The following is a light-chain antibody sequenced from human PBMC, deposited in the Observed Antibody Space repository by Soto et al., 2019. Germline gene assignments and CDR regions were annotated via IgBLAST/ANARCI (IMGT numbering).Light chain of an antibody. J-gene: IGKJ1*01. CDR2: DAS. CDR3: QQSYSTPPWT. CDR1: QTISRW. Sequence: DIHRSQSPATLSASVGDRVTITCRASQTISRWLAWYQQKPGKAPKLLIYDASSLQSGVPSRFSGSGSGTDFTLTISSLQPEDFATYFCQQSYSTPPWTFGQGTKVDIK. V-gene: IGKV1-39*01.